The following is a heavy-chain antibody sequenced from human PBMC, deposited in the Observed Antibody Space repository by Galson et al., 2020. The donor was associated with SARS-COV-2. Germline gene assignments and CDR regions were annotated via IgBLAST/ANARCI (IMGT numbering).Heavy chain of an antibody. D-gene: IGHD1-1*01. CDR2: IYYSGST. J-gene: IGHJ6*03. V-gene: IGHV4-59*01. CDR3: ARVELEPIFRYYYMDV. CDR1: DVSISRYY. Sequence: SETLSLTCTVSDVSISRYYWTWIRQPPGKGLEWIGNIYYSGSTTYNPSLKSRVTISVDTSKNQFSLNLSAVTAADTAVYYCARVELEPIFRYYYMDVWGKGTTVTISS.